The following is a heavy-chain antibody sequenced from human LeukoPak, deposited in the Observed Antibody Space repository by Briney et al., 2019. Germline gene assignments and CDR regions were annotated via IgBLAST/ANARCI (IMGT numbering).Heavy chain of an antibody. V-gene: IGHV4-34*01. CDR2: INHSGST. CDR1: GGSFSGYY. CDR3: ATSLPLDWYFDL. J-gene: IGHJ2*01. D-gene: IGHD5/OR15-5a*01. Sequence: SETLSLTCAVYGGSFSGYYWSWIRQPPGKGLEWIGEINHSGSTNYNPSLKSRVTISVDTSKNQFSLKLSTVTAADTAVYYCATSLPLDWYFDLWGRGTLVSVSS.